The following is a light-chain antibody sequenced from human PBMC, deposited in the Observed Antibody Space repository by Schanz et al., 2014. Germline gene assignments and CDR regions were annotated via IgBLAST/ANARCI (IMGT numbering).Light chain of an antibody. J-gene: IGLJ2*01. Sequence: QTVVTQEPSFSVSPGGTVTLTCGLSSGSVSSTHYPSWYQQTPGQPPRTLIYNTDTRSSGVPDRFSGSKSGNTASLTVSGLQAEDEADYYCSSYAGSNNLVFGGGTKVTVL. CDR3: SSYAGSNNLV. CDR1: SGSVSSTHY. CDR2: NTD. V-gene: IGLV8-61*01.